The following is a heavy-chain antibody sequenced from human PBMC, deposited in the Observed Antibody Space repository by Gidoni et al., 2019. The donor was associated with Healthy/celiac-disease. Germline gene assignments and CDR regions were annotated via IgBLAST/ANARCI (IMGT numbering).Heavy chain of an antibody. CDR2: ISYDGSNK. D-gene: IGHD3-10*01. V-gene: IGHV3-30*18. CDR1: GFTFSSYG. J-gene: IGHJ4*02. CDR3: AKDRYGSGSFSNFDY. Sequence: QVQLVESGGGVVQPGRSLRLSCAASGFTFSSYGMHWVRQAPGKGLEWVAVISYDGSNKYYADSVKGRFTISRDNSKNTLYLQMNSLRAEDTAVYYCAKDRYGSGSFSNFDYWGQGTLVTVSS.